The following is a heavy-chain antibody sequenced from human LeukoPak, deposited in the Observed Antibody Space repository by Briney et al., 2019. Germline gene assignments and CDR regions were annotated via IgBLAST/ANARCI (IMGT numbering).Heavy chain of an antibody. Sequence: GGSLRLSCAASGFTFSNDWMHWVRQAPGKGLVWVSRINTDGSTTTYADSVKGRFTISRDNAKNTLYLQMNSLRVEDTAVYYCARGRGGSYHYWGQGTLVSVSS. D-gene: IGHD1-26*01. CDR3: ARGRGGSYHY. CDR1: GFTFSNDW. J-gene: IGHJ4*02. CDR2: INTDGSTT. V-gene: IGHV3-74*01.